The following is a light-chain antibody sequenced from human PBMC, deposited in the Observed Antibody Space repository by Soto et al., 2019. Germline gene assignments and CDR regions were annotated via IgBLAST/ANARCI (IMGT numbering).Light chain of an antibody. CDR1: QSVSSNF. Sequence: EIVLTQSPGTLSLSPGERATLSCRASQSVSSNFLAWYQQKSGQAPRLLIYGASSRATGIPDRFTGSGSGTDFTLTISRLEPEDFAAYYCQQYGSSPITFGQGTRRDIK. CDR2: GAS. CDR3: QQYGSSPIT. V-gene: IGKV3-20*01. J-gene: IGKJ5*01.